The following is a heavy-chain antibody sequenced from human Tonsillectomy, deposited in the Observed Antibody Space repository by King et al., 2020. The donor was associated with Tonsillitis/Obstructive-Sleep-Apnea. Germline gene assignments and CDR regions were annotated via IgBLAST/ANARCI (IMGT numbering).Heavy chain of an antibody. V-gene: IGHV1-69*10. CDR3: ARGRRIFGLDV. D-gene: IGHD2/OR15-2a*01. Sequence: VQLVQSGAVVNKPGSSLKVSCRASGGTFGSYVITWVRQAPGQGLEWLGGIMPILGRTDYAQNFQGRVTITADKSTNNAYMELINLRSEDTAVYYCARGRRIFGLDVWGQGTTVTVSS. CDR2: IMPILGRT. J-gene: IGHJ6*02. CDR1: GGTFGSYV.